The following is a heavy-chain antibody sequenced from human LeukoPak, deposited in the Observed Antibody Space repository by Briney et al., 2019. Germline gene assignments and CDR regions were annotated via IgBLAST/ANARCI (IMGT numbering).Heavy chain of an antibody. CDR3: ATSWGPDTSAFRWGRDGMDV. Sequence: GGSLRLSCAVSGLTFNNYAMSWVRQAPGKGLEWVSAISKSGDHTYYAASAKGRFTIYRDNSKNTQYLQMNSLRAEDTAVYYCATSWGPDTSAFRWGRDGMDVWGQGTTVIVS. CDR1: GLTFNNYA. D-gene: IGHD3-16*01. CDR2: ISKSGDHT. V-gene: IGHV3-23*01. J-gene: IGHJ6*02.